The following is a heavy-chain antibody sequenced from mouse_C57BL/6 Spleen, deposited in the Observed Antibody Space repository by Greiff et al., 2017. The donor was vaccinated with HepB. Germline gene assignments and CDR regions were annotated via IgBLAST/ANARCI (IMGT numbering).Heavy chain of an antibody. J-gene: IGHJ4*01. V-gene: IGHV1-52*01. CDR2: IDPSDSET. CDR1: GYTFTSYW. D-gene: IGHD1-1*01. Sequence: VQLQQPGAELVRPGSSVKLSCTASGYTFTSYWMHWVKQRPIQGLEWIGNIDPSDSETHYNQKFKDKATLTVDKSSSTAYMQLSSLTSEDSAVYYCARVDSITTVYYAMDYWGQGTSVTVSS. CDR3: ARVDSITTVYYAMDY.